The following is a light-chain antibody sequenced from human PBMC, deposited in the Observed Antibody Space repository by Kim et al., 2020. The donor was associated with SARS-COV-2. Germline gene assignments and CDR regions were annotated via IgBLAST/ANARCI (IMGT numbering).Light chain of an antibody. J-gene: IGKJ2*01. CDR3: QELNSI. V-gene: IGKV1-9*01. CDR2: AAS. CDR1: QGIRNY. Sequence: SSLSASVGDRVTITCRASQGIRNYLAWYQQKPGKAPKLLIYAASTLQSGVPSRFSGSGSGTDFTLTISSLQPEDFATYYCQELNSIFGQGTKLEI.